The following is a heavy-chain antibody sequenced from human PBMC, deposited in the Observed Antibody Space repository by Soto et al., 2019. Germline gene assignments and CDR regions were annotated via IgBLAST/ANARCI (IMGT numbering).Heavy chain of an antibody. Sequence: VQLQQWGAGLLTPSETLSLTCVVSGGSFTTYAWHWIRQSPGKGLEWIGEINHGGSTTYNPSLRSRVTRSIGSSRNQVALKMISVTAADTAVYYCAKGMYDGNDGADGMDVWGQGTTVTVSS. CDR1: GGSFTTYA. D-gene: IGHD1-1*01. V-gene: IGHV4-34*01. CDR3: AKGMYDGNDGADGMDV. CDR2: INHGGST. J-gene: IGHJ6*02.